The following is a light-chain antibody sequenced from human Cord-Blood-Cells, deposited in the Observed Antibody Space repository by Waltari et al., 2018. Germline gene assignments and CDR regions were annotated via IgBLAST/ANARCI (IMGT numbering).Light chain of an antibody. Sequence: EIVLTQSPASLSLSPGKTSTLSCRASQSVSSYFAWYQQKPGPAPVRLIYDASNSATGIPARFSGIGSGTDFNFTISSLAARDFSVYYCQHRRNWLYTLGQGTKLEI. V-gene: IGKV3-11*01. CDR3: QHRRNWLYT. CDR1: QSVSSY. CDR2: DAS. J-gene: IGKJ2*01.